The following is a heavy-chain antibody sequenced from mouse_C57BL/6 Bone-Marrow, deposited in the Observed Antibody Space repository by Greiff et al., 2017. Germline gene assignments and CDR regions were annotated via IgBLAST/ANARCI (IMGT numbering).Heavy chain of an antibody. CDR1: GFTFSDYY. CDR3: ARGQLGDY. Sequence: EVQLVESEGGLVQPGSSMKLSCTASGFTFSDYYMAWVRQAPEKGLEWVANINYDGSSTYYLDSLKSRFIISRDNAKNILYLQMSSLKSEDTATYYCARGQLGDYWGQGTTLTVSS. V-gene: IGHV5-16*01. D-gene: IGHD4-1*02. CDR2: INYDGSST. J-gene: IGHJ2*01.